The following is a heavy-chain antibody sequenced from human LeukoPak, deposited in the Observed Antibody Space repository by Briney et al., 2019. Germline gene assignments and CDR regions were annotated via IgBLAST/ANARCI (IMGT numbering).Heavy chain of an antibody. V-gene: IGHV3-48*04. J-gene: IGHJ6*03. CDR2: ISSSGSTI. Sequence: PGGSLRLSCAASGFTFSSYNMNWVRQAPGKGLEWVSYISSSGSTIYYADSVKGRFTISRDNAKNSLYLQMNSLRAEDTAVYYCARGPYASGTYGRRGWVHYMDVWGKGTTVTISS. CDR1: GFTFSSYN. D-gene: IGHD3-10*01. CDR3: ARGPYASGTYGRRGWVHYMDV.